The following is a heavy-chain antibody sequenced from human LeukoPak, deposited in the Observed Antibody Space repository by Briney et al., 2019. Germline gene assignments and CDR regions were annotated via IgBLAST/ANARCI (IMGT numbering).Heavy chain of an antibody. Sequence: GASVKVSCKASGYTFTSYAMHWVRQAPGQRLEWMGWINAGNGNTKYSQKFQGRVTITRDTSASTAYMELSSLRSEDTAVYYCARDLPRDGDPLGYFDYWGQGTLVTVSS. V-gene: IGHV1-3*01. CDR3: ARDLPRDGDPLGYFDY. CDR1: GYTFTSYA. CDR2: INAGNGNT. D-gene: IGHD4-17*01. J-gene: IGHJ4*02.